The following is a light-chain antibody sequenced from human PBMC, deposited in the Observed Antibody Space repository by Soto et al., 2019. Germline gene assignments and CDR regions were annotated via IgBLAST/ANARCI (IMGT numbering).Light chain of an antibody. CDR1: SSDVGAYNY. Sequence: QSVLTQPASVSGSPGQSITISCTGTSSDVGAYNYVSWYQQQSGKAPKLMIHEVSNRPSGVSNRFSGSKSGNTAYLTISGLQAEDEADYYCSSYTTSRAYVFGIGTKVTVL. V-gene: IGLV2-14*01. CDR3: SSYTTSRAYV. J-gene: IGLJ1*01. CDR2: EVS.